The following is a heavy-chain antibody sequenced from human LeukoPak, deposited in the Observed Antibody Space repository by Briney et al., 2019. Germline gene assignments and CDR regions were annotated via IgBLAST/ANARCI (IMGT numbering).Heavy chain of an antibody. CDR3: ARVLHKRNYDSTTYYGY. Sequence: GGSLRLSCVVSGFTFSSYSMNWVRQAPGKGLEWVSYISSSSSTIYYADSVKGRFTISRDNAKNSLYLQMNSLRAEDTAVYYCARVLHKRNYDSTTYYGYWGQGTLVTVSS. CDR1: GFTFSSYS. J-gene: IGHJ4*02. D-gene: IGHD3-22*01. V-gene: IGHV3-48*01. CDR2: ISSSSSTI.